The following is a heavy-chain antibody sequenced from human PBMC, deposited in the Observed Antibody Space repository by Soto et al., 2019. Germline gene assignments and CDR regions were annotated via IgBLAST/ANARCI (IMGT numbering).Heavy chain of an antibody. V-gene: IGHV1-46*01. Sequence: VASVKGSCKASGYTFTSYYMHWVRQAPGQGLEWMGIINPSGGSTSYAQKFQGRVTMTRYTSTRTVYMELSSLRSEDTAVYYFARDPPHYYDSSGYAPWGQETLVTVSS. J-gene: IGHJ5*02. CDR3: ARDPPHYYDSSGYAP. CDR1: GYTFTSYY. CDR2: INPSGGST. D-gene: IGHD3-22*01.